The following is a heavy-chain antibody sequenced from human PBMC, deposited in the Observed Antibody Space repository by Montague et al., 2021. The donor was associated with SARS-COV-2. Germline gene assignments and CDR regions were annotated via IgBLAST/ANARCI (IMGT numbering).Heavy chain of an antibody. V-gene: IGHV3-53*05. CDR1: GFTVSSNY. J-gene: IGHJ4*02. CDR2: IYSSGRT. D-gene: IGHD3-10*01. Sequence: CLRLSCAASGFTVSSNYMSWVRQASGKGLEWVSLIYSSGRTSYADSVKGRFTMSRDNSKNTLYLQMNSLRAEDTAVYYCARDFGESRDHWGQGTLVTVSS. CDR3: ARDFGESRDH.